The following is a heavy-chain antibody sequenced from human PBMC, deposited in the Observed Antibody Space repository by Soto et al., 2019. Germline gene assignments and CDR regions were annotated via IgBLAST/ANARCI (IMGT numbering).Heavy chain of an antibody. D-gene: IGHD1-1*01. V-gene: IGHV3-9*01. J-gene: IGHJ5*02. Sequence: EVQLVESGGGLVQPGRSLRLSCAASGFTFDDYAMHWVRQAPGKGLEWVSGISWNSGSIAYADSVKGRFTISRDNAKNSLYLQMNSLRAEDTALYFCAKDSSRYNWYDDGNNWFDPWGQGTLVTVSS. CDR2: ISWNSGSI. CDR3: AKDSSRYNWYDDGNNWFDP. CDR1: GFTFDDYA.